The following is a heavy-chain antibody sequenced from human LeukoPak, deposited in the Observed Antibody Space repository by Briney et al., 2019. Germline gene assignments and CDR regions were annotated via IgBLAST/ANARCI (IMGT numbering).Heavy chain of an antibody. CDR3: AGGGYQGGFGAFDI. V-gene: IGHV1-24*01. CDR2: FDPEDGET. Sequence: ASVKVSCKASGGTFSSYAISWVRQAPGKGLEWMGGFDPEDGETIYAQKFQGRVTMTEDTSTDTAYMELSSLRSEDTAVYYCAGGGYQGGFGAFDIWGQGTMVTVSS. CDR1: GGTFSSYA. D-gene: IGHD1-26*01. J-gene: IGHJ3*02.